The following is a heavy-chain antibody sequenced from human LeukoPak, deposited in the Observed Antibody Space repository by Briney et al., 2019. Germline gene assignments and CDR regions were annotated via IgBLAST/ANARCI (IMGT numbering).Heavy chain of an antibody. J-gene: IGHJ2*01. Sequence: AETLSLTCAIYGVSFSGYYWSWIRQPPGKGLEWIGEINHSASTNYNPSLKSRVTISVDTSKNQFSLKLSSVTAADTAVYYCARGGVGATTMPDWYFDLWGRGTLVTVSS. D-gene: IGHD1-26*01. CDR3: ARGGVGATTMPDWYFDL. CDR1: GVSFSGYY. V-gene: IGHV4-34*01. CDR2: INHSAST.